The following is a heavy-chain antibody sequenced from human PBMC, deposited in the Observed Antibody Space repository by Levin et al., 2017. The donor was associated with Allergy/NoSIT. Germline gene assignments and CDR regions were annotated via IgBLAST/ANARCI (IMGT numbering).Heavy chain of an antibody. V-gene: IGHV4-30-4*01. CDR2: IYYSGST. Sequence: LRLSCTVSGGSISSGDYYWSRIRQPPGKGLVWIGYIYYSGSTYYNPSLKSCVTTTVNTSKNQFYLKLSSVTAADTAVYYCARTTPYSSGWYYASYFDYWGQGTLVTVSS. D-gene: IGHD6-19*01. J-gene: IGHJ4*02. CDR1: GGSISSGDYY. CDR3: ARTTPYSSGWYYASYFDY.